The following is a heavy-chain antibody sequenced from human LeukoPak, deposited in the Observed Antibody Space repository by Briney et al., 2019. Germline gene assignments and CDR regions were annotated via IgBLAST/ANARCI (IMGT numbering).Heavy chain of an antibody. V-gene: IGHV3-49*03. CDR1: GFTFGDYA. CDR3: TRDEDGTAMVNYFDY. CDR2: IRSKAYGGTT. Sequence: SLRLSCTASGFTFGDYAMSWFRQAPGKGLEWVGFIRSKAYGGTTEYAASVKGRFTISRDDSKSIAYLQMNSLKTEDTAVYYCTRDEDGTAMVNYFDYWGQGTLVTVSS. D-gene: IGHD5-18*01. J-gene: IGHJ4*02.